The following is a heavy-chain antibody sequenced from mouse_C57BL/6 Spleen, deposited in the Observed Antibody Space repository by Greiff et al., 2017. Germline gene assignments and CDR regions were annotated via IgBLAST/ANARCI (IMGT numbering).Heavy chain of an antibody. J-gene: IGHJ2*01. V-gene: IGHV1-64*01. CDR3: SRRTAQAAPFDY. CDR2: IHPNSGST. Sequence: QVHVKQPGAELVKPGASVKLSCKASGYTFTSYWMHWVKQRPGQGLEWIGMIHPNSGSTNYNEKFKSKATLTVDKSSSTAYMQLSSLTSEDSAVYDCSRRTAQAAPFDYWGQGTTLTVSS. CDR1: GYTFTSYW. D-gene: IGHD3-2*02.